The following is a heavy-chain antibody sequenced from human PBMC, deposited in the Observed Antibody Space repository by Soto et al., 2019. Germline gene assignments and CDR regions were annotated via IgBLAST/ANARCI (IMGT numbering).Heavy chain of an antibody. CDR2: IVVGSGNT. J-gene: IGHJ4*02. D-gene: IGHD6-19*01. Sequence: SVKVSCKASGFTFASSAVQWVRQARGQRLEWIGWIVVGSGNTNYAQKFQERVTITRDMSTSTAYMELSSLRSEDTAVYYCAAVGYSSGWYHFDYWGQGTLVTVSS. CDR1: GFTFASSA. V-gene: IGHV1-58*01. CDR3: AAVGYSSGWYHFDY.